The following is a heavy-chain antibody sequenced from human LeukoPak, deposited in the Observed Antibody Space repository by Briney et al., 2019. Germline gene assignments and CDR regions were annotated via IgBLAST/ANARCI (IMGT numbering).Heavy chain of an antibody. V-gene: IGHV3-21*01. CDR1: GFTFSSYS. J-gene: IGHJ4*02. D-gene: IGHD4-17*01. Sequence: GGSLRLXCAASGFTFSSYSMNWVRQAPGKGLEWVSSISSSSSYIYYADSVKGRFTISRDNAKNSLYLQMNSLRAEDTAVYYCVSDSRDYGDYARDYWGQGTLVTVSS. CDR3: VSDSRDYGDYARDY. CDR2: ISSSSSYI.